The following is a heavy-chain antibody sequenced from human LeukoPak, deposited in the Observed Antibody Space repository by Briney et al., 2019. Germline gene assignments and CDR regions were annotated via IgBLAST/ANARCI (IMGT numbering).Heavy chain of an antibody. CDR3: ARDYGSYYYGSGSYYV. CDR1: GYTFTSYG. D-gene: IGHD3-10*01. CDR2: ISAYNGNT. V-gene: IGHV1-18*01. Sequence: ASVKVSCKASGYTFTSYGISWVRQALGQGLEWMGWISAYNGNTNYAQKLQGRVTMTTDTSTSTAYMELRSLRSDDTAVYYCARDYGSYYYGSGSYYVWGKGTTVTVSS. J-gene: IGHJ6*04.